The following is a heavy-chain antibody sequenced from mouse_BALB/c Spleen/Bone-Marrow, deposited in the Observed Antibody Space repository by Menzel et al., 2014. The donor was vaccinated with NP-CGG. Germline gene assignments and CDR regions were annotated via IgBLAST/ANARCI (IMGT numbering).Heavy chain of an antibody. D-gene: IGHD1-1*01. V-gene: IGHV1-7*01. Sequence: QVQLKQSGAELAKPGASVKMSCKASGCTFTSYWMHWVKQRPGQGLEWIGYINPSTGYTEYNQKFKDKATLPADKSSSTAYRQLSSLTSEDAAVYYCAREYYGSSGYFDVRGAGTTVTVAS. CDR3: AREYYGSSGYFDV. CDR2: INPSTGYT. CDR1: GCTFTSYW. J-gene: IGHJ1*01.